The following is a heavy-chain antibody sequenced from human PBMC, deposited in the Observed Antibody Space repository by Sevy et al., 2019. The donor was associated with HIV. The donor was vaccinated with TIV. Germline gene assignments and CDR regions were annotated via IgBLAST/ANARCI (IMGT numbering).Heavy chain of an antibody. CDR3: ARVRYNYGAYFFDD. D-gene: IGHD5-18*01. J-gene: IGHJ4*02. CDR2: ISSGGSNK. Sequence: GGSLRLSCAASTFTFSDYYMTWIRQAPGKGLEWVSHISSGGSNKYYADSVKGRFTISRDKAKNSLYLQMNSLGVEDTARHYCARVRYNYGAYFFDDGREPTLVTVSS. CDR1: TFTFSDYY. V-gene: IGHV3-11*01.